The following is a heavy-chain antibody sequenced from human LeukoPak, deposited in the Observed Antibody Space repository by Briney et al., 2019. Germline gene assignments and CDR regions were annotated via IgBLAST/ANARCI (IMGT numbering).Heavy chain of an antibody. CDR3: ASTWSGNYYYYYMDV. J-gene: IGHJ6*03. CDR1: GFTFSSYW. V-gene: IGHV3-7*01. D-gene: IGHD3-3*01. CDR2: IKQDGSEK. Sequence: GGSLRLSCAASGFTFSSYWMSWVRQAPGKGLEWVANIKQDGSEKYYVDSVKGRFTISRDNAKNSLYLQMNSLRAEDTAVYYCASTWSGNYYYYYMDVWGKGTTVTVSS.